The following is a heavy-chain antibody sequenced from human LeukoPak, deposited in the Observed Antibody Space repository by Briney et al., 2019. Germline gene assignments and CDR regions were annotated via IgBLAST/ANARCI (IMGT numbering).Heavy chain of an antibody. CDR3: ARNENSGWGYFDY. CDR1: GFTFSSYW. V-gene: IGHV3-74*01. CDR2: VSSEGKST. Sequence: GGSLRLSCAASGFTFSSYWMHWVRQAPGKGLEWVSRVSSEGKSTSFADSVKGRFTISRDNSKDTLYLQMNSLRAEDTAVYYCARNENSGWGYFDYWGQGTLVTVSS. J-gene: IGHJ4*02. D-gene: IGHD5-12*01.